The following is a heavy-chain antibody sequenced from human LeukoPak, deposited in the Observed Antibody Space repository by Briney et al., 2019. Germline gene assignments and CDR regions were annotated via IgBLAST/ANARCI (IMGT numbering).Heavy chain of an antibody. Sequence: PGRSLRLSCAASGFTFSSYGMHWVRQAPGKGLEWVAVIWYDGSNKYYADSVKGRFTISRDNSKNTLYLQMNSLRAGDTAVYYCARGTDYGDFYYYYGMDVWGQGTTVTVSS. D-gene: IGHD4-17*01. V-gene: IGHV3-33*01. CDR1: GFTFSSYG. CDR3: ARGTDYGDFYYYYGMDV. J-gene: IGHJ6*02. CDR2: IWYDGSNK.